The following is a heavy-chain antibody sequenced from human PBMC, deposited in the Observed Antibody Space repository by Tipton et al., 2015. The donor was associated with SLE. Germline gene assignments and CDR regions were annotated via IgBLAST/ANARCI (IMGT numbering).Heavy chain of an antibody. D-gene: IGHD6-19*01. Sequence: AVSGFTFSSYWMSWVRQAPGKGLVWVANIKQDGSEKYYVDSMKGRFTISRDHAKNSLYLQMNSLSADDKAVYYCARTGGEQWLVGYCKHWGQGTLGSVSS. CDR1: GFTFSSYW. CDR3: ARTGGEQWLVGYCKH. J-gene: IGHJ1*01. V-gene: IGHV3-7*01. CDR2: IKQDGSEK.